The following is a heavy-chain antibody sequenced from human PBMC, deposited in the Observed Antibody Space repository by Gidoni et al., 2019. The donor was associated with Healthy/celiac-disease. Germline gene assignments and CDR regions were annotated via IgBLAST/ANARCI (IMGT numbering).Heavy chain of an antibody. CDR3: AKDLGGYDSSGYPFDY. CDR2: ISWNSGSI. D-gene: IGHD3-22*01. Sequence: EVQLVESGGGLVQPGRSLRLSCAASGFPFDDYAMHWVRQAPGKGLEWVSGISWNSGSIGYADSVKGRFTISRDNAKNSLYLQMNSLRAEDTALYYCAKDLGGYDSSGYPFDYWGQGTLVTVSS. V-gene: IGHV3-9*01. J-gene: IGHJ4*02. CDR1: GFPFDDYA.